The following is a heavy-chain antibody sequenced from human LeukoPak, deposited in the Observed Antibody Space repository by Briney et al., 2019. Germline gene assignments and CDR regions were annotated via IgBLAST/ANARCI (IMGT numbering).Heavy chain of an antibody. J-gene: IGHJ4*02. CDR3: ARDRVYTGYGSGITDEYYFDY. CDR2: ISSSSSTI. CDR1: GFTFSSYS. D-gene: IGHD3-10*01. V-gene: IGHV3-48*01. Sequence: GSLRLSCAASGFTFSSYSMNWVRQAPGKGLEWVSYISSSSSTIYYADSVKGRFTISRDNSKNTLYLQMNSLRAEDTAVYYCARDRVYTGYGSGITDEYYFDYWGQGTLVTVSS.